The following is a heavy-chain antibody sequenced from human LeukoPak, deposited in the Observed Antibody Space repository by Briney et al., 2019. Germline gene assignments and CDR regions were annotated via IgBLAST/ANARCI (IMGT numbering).Heavy chain of an antibody. Sequence: SETLSLTCAVYGGSFSGYYWSWIRQPPGKGLEWIGEINHSGSTTYNPSLKSRVTISVDTSKKQFSLKLSSVTAADTAVYYCARGLRGDSNPWGQGTLVTVSS. CDR1: GGSFSGYY. J-gene: IGHJ5*02. CDR2: INHSGST. CDR3: ARGLRGDSNP. V-gene: IGHV4-34*01. D-gene: IGHD2-21*01.